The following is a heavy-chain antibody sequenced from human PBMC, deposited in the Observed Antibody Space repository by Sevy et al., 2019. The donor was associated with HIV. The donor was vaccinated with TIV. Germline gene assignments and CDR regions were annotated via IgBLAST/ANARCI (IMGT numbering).Heavy chain of an antibody. V-gene: IGHV3-7*03. Sequence: GGSLRLSCAVSGFTFRGYWMSWVRQAQGKGLEWVAHIKVDGSEKYNVDSVKGRFTISRDNAKNSLFLQMNSLRVEDTAVYYCARDCSSTSCLWGLDVWGQGTAVTVSS. CDR3: ARDCSSTSCLWGLDV. J-gene: IGHJ6*02. CDR2: IKVDGSEK. D-gene: IGHD2-2*01. CDR1: GFTFRGYW.